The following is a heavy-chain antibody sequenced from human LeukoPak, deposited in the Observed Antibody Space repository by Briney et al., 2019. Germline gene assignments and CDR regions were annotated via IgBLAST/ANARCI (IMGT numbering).Heavy chain of an antibody. CDR2: ISYDGSNK. CDR1: GFTFSSYA. Sequence: GRSLRLSCAASGFTFSSYAMHWVRQAPGKGLEWVAVISYDGSNKYHADSVKGRFTISRDNSKNTLYLQMNSLRAEDTAVYYCAREVRGTFDYWGQGTLVTVSS. V-gene: IGHV3-30*04. D-gene: IGHD1-26*01. J-gene: IGHJ4*02. CDR3: AREVRGTFDY.